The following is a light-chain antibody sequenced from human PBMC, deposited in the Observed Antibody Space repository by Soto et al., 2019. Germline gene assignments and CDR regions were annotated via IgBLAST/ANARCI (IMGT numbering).Light chain of an antibody. Sequence: DIPMTQSPSSVSASVGDRVTLTCRASQDIGNLLAWYQQKPGKAPKLLIYFGSNLQTGVPSRFSGSGSGTDFTLTISSLQPEDLATYYCQQGDSFPLTFGQGTRVEIK. J-gene: IGKJ2*01. CDR1: QDIGNL. CDR2: FGS. V-gene: IGKV1-12*01. CDR3: QQGDSFPLT.